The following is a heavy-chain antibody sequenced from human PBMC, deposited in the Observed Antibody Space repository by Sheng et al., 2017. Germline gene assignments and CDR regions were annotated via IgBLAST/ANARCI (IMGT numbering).Heavy chain of an antibody. J-gene: IGHJ4*02. CDR2: ISSSGSTI. Sequence: EVQLVESGGGLVQPGGSLRLSCAASGFTFSSYEMNWVRQAPGKGLEWVSYISSSGSTIYYADSVKGRFTISRDNAKNSLYLQMNSLRAEDTALYYCARWSPSGDYFDYWGQGTLVTVSS. D-gene: IGHD2-15*01. CDR3: ARWSPSGDYFDY. CDR1: GFTFSSYE. V-gene: IGHV3-48*03.